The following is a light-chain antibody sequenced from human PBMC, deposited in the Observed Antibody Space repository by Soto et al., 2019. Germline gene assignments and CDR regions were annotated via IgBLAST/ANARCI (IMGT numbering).Light chain of an antibody. Sequence: AIQMTQSPSSLSASVGDRVTITCRASQGIRSDLGWYQQKPGIAPKLLIYGASTLQSGVPARFSGSGSGTDFTLTISSLQPEDFATYYCLQDYNYPHTFGQGTKLEIK. CDR3: LQDYNYPHT. CDR1: QGIRSD. J-gene: IGKJ2*01. CDR2: GAS. V-gene: IGKV1-6*01.